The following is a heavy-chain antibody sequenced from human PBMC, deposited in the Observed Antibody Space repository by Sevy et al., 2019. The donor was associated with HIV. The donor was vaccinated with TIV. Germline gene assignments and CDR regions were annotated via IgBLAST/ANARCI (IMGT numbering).Heavy chain of an antibody. D-gene: IGHD6-13*01. CDR3: TRWKAAQSIFDY. J-gene: IGHJ4*02. Sequence: GGSLRLSCTASGFTFGDYCMSWVRQAPGKGLEWVAFLKSDVYGGTVDHAASVRGRFVISRDDSKTIAYLQMNDLITEVTGVYYCTRWKAAQSIFDYWGQGALVTVSS. V-gene: IGHV3-49*04. CDR1: GFTFGDYC. CDR2: LKSDVYGGTV.